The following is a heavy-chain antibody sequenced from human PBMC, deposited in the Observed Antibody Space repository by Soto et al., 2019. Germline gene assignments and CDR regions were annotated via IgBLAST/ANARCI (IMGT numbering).Heavy chain of an antibody. Sequence: GGSLRLSCVASGFIFSNYAMSWVRQAPGKGLEWVSTINGGGDTHYADSVKGRFTISRDNSRNSLYLQMNSLRAEDTAVYYCARTTNLPPDYWGQGTLVTVSS. V-gene: IGHV3-23*01. CDR3: ARTTNLPPDY. CDR2: INGGGDT. CDR1: GFIFSNYA. D-gene: IGHD1-1*01. J-gene: IGHJ4*02.